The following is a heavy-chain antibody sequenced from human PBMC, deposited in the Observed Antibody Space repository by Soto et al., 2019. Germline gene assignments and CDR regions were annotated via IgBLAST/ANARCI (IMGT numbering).Heavy chain of an antibody. CDR3: ARDSGGYVHLDY. CDR1: GVSISSGGYY. J-gene: IGHJ4*02. V-gene: IGHV4-31*03. CDR2: IYYSGST. Sequence: SETLSLTCTVSGVSISSGGYYWSWIRQHPGKGLEWIGYIYYSGSTYYTPSLKSRVTISVDTSKNQFSLMLSSVTDADTAVYYCARDSGGYVHLDYWGQGTLVTVS. D-gene: IGHD5-12*01.